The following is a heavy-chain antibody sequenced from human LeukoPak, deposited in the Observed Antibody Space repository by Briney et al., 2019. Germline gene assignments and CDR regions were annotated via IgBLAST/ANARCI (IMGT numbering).Heavy chain of an antibody. D-gene: IGHD2-15*01. Sequence: GGSLRLSCAASGFTFSSYDMHWVRQATGKGLEWVSAIGTAGDTYYPGSVKGRFTISRENAKNSLYLQMNSLRAGDTAVYYCARDRKDNYCSGGSCYFDYWGLGTLVTVSS. CDR3: ARDRKDNYCSGGSCYFDY. J-gene: IGHJ4*02. V-gene: IGHV3-13*04. CDR1: GFTFSSYD. CDR2: IGTAGDT.